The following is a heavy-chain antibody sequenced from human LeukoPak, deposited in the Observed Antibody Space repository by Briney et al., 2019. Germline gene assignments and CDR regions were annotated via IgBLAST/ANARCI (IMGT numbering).Heavy chain of an antibody. CDR2: IYYSGST. CDR3: ASRNSGSYSQLDY. V-gene: IGHV4-30-4*08. D-gene: IGHD3-10*01. Sequence: SETLSLTXTVSGGSISSGDYYWSWIRQPPGKGQEWIGYIYYSGSTYYNPSLKSRVTISVDTSKNQFSLKLSSVTAADTAVYYCASRNSGSYSQLDYWGQGTLVTVSS. J-gene: IGHJ4*02. CDR1: GGSISSGDYY.